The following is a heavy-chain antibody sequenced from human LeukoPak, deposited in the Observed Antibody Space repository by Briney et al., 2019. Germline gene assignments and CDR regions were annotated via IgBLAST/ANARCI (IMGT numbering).Heavy chain of an antibody. CDR1: GGSISSGDYY. Sequence: SETLSLTCTVSGGSISSGDYYWSWIRQPPGKGLEWIGYIYYSGSTYYNPSLKSRVTISVDTSKNQFSLKLSSVTAADTAVYYGARGAVAYGMDVWGQGTTVTVSS. J-gene: IGHJ6*02. CDR3: ARGAVAYGMDV. CDR2: IYYSGST. V-gene: IGHV4-30-4*01. D-gene: IGHD3-16*01.